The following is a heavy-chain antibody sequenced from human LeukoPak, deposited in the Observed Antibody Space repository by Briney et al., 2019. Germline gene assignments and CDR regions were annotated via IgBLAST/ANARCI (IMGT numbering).Heavy chain of an antibody. CDR2: IYPGDSDT. CDR3: ARGNSGSYENFDY. J-gene: IGHJ4*02. CDR1: GYGFTSYW. V-gene: IGHV5-51*01. Sequence: GESLKISFQGSGYGFTSYWMGWVRQMPGKGLEWMGIIYPGDSDTRYSPSFQGQVTISADKSISTAYLQWSSLKASDTAMYYCARGNSGSYENFDYWGQGTLVTVSS. D-gene: IGHD1-26*01.